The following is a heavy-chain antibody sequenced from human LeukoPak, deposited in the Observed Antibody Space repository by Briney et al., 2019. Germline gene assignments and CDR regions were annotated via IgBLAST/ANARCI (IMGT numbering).Heavy chain of an antibody. CDR3: ARTDYYDSSGYFDY. J-gene: IGHJ4*02. V-gene: IGHV4-34*01. D-gene: IGHD3-22*01. Sequence: SETLSLTCAVYGGSFSGYYWSWIRQPPGKGLEWIGEINHSGSTNYNPSLKSRVTISVDTSKNQFSLKLSSVTAADTAEYYCARTDYYDSSGYFDYWGQGTLVTVSS. CDR2: INHSGST. CDR1: GGSFSGYY.